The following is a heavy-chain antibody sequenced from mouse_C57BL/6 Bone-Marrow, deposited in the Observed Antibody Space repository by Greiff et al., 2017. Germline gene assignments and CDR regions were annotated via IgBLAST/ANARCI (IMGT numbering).Heavy chain of an antibody. CDR2: INPNNGGT. CDR1: GYTFTDYY. D-gene: IGHD2-1*01. Sequence: VQLQQSGPELVKPGASVKISCKASGYTFTDYYMNWVKQSHGKSLEWIGDINPNNGGTSYNQKFKGKATLTVDKSSSTAYMELRSLTSEDSAVYYCARIFYGYYAMDYWGQGTSVTVSS. J-gene: IGHJ4*01. CDR3: ARIFYGYYAMDY. V-gene: IGHV1-26*01.